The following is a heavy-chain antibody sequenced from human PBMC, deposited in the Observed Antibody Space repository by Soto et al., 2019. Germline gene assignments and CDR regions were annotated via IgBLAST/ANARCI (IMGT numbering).Heavy chain of an antibody. D-gene: IGHD3-22*01. J-gene: IGHJ4*02. CDR1: GGTFSSYA. CDR2: IIPIFGTA. V-gene: IGHV1-69*01. CDR3: ASPGTYYYDSSGYYVDY. Sequence: QVQLVQSGAEVKKPGSSVKVSCKASGGTFSSYAISWVRQAPGQGLEWMGGIIPIFGTANYAQKFQGRVMITADESTSTAYMERSSLRSEDTAVYYCASPGTYYYDSSGYYVDYWGQGTLVTVSS.